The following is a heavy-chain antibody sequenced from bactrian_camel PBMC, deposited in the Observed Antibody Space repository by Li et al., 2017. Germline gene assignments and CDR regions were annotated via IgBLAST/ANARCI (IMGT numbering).Heavy chain of an antibody. V-gene: IGHV3S53*01. CDR2: IAGSGST. CDR3: AAEGYVALGGKCPQPAYEYNY. CDR1: GYTYSAHC. Sequence: QVQLVESGGGSVQAGGSLRLSCAFSGYTYSAHCMGWFRQAPGKEREGVAVIAGSGSTGYADSVKGRFTISKDNAKNTLYLQMNSLKPEDTAMYYCAAEGYVALGGKCPQPAYEYNYWGQGTQVTVS. D-gene: IGHD1*01. J-gene: IGHJ4*01.